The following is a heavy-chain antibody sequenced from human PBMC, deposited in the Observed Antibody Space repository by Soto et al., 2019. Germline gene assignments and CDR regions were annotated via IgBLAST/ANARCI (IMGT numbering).Heavy chain of an antibody. V-gene: IGHV4-31*03. CDR3: ARGYSSGWQPLA. CDR1: GGSISSGGYY. D-gene: IGHD6-19*01. J-gene: IGHJ5*02. CDR2: IYYSGST. Sequence: QVQLQESGPGLVKHSQTLSLTCTVSGGSISSGGYYWSWIRQHPGKGLEWIGYIYYSGSTYYNPSLKSRVTISVDTSKNQFSLKLSSVTAADTAVYYCARGYSSGWQPLAWGQGTLVTVSS.